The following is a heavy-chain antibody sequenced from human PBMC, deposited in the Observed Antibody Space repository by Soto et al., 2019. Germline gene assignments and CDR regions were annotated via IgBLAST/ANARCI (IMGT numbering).Heavy chain of an antibody. V-gene: IGHV3-23*01. J-gene: IGHJ4*02. D-gene: IGHD3-3*01. Sequence: EVQLLESGGGLVQPGGSLRLSCAASGFTFSSYAMSWVRQAPGKGLEWVSAISGSGGSTYYADSVKGRFTISRDNSKNTLYLQMNCLRAEDTAVYYCAKRVASGVFGVGTGPVDYWGQGTLVTVSS. CDR1: GFTFSSYA. CDR3: AKRVASGVFGVGTGPVDY. CDR2: ISGSGGST.